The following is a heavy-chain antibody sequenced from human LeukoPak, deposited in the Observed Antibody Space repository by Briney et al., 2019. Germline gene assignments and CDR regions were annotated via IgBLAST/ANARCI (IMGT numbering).Heavy chain of an antibody. J-gene: IGHJ6*03. D-gene: IGHD2-8*01. CDR2: IKQDGSEK. CDR1: GFTFSSYW. Sequence: GGSLRLSCAASGFTFSSYWMSWVRQAPGKGLEWAANIKQDGSEKYYVDSVKGRFTISRDNAKNSLYPQMNSLRAEDTAVYYCARRMVYAILYYYYYMDVWGKGTTVTVSS. CDR3: ARRMVYAILYYYYYMDV. V-gene: IGHV3-7*01.